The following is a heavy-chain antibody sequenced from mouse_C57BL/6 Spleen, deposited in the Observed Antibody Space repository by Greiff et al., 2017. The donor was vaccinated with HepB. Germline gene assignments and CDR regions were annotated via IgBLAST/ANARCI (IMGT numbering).Heavy chain of an antibody. CDR2: IDPNSGGT. D-gene: IGHD1-1*01. J-gene: IGHJ1*03. V-gene: IGHV1-72*01. Sequence: QVQLKQPGAELVKPGASVKLSCKASGYTFTSYWMHWVKQRPGRGLEWIGRIDPNSGGTKYNEKFKSKATLTVDKPSSTAYMQLSSLTSEDSAVYYCAVITTVGDWYFDVWGTGTTVTVSS. CDR1: GYTFTSYW. CDR3: AVITTVGDWYFDV.